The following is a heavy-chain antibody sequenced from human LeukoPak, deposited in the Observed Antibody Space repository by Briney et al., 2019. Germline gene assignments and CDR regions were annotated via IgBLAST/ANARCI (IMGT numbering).Heavy chain of an antibody. CDR2: IYYSGST. D-gene: IGHD3-22*01. CDR3: AGNYYYDSSGFFGATDY. V-gene: IGHV4-39*01. Sequence: SETLSLTCTVSGGSISSSSYYWGWIRQPPGKGLEWIGSIYYSGSTYYNPSLKSRVTISVDTSKNQFPLKLSSVTAADTAVYYCAGNYYYDSSGFFGATDYWGQGTLVTVSS. CDR1: GGSISSSSYY. J-gene: IGHJ4*02.